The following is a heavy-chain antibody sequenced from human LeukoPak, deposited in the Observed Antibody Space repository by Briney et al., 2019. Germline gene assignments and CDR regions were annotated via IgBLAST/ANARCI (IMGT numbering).Heavy chain of an antibody. CDR1: GYTFTGYY. V-gene: IGHV1-2*02. D-gene: IGHD6-19*01. CDR2: INPNSGDT. Sequence: ASVKVSCKASGYTFTGYYIHWVRQAPGQGLEWMGWINPNSGDTNYAQKFQGRVTMTRDTSISTAYMELSRLRPDDTAVYYCARDISVAVDSGCFDYWGQGTLVTVSS. J-gene: IGHJ4*02. CDR3: ARDISVAVDSGCFDY.